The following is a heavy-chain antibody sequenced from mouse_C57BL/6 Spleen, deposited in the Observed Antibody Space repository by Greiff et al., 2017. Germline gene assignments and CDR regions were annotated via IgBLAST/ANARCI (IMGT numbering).Heavy chain of an antibody. Sequence: QVHLKQSDAELVKPGASVKISCKASGYTFTGYSIHWMKQRPEQGLEWIGYIYPRDGSTNYNEKFKGKATLTADKSSSTAYMQLNSLTSEDAAVYYCARYGSGYDYFGYWCQGTTVTVSS. D-gene: IGHD1-1*01. CDR3: ARYGSGYDYFGY. CDR2: IYPRDGST. V-gene: IGHV1-78*01. CDR1: GYTFTGYS. J-gene: IGHJ2*01.